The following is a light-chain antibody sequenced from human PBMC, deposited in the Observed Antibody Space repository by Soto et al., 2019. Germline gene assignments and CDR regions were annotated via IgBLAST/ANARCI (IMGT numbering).Light chain of an antibody. Sequence: DIQMTQSPSSLSASEGDRVTITCRASQSISNYLNWYQQKPGKAPKLLIHVASNLQSGVPSRFRGRGSGTDFPLPIRTLHPEDVATYYCQPSYSIPWTFGQGTKVEIK. CDR3: QPSYSIPWT. CDR2: VAS. CDR1: QSISNY. J-gene: IGKJ1*01. V-gene: IGKV1-39*01.